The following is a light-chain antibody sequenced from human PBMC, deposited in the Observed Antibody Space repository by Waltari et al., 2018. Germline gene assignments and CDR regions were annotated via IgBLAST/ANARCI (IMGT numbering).Light chain of an antibody. CDR3: QQYDNLPFA. CDR1: KDISNY. V-gene: IGKV1-33*01. Sequence: DIQMTQSPYSLSASVGDRVTITCQASKDISNYLNWYQQKPGKAPKLLIYDASNLETGVPSRFSGSGSGTDFTFTISSLQSEEIVTYYCQQYDNLPFAFGPGTKVDIK. CDR2: DAS. J-gene: IGKJ3*01.